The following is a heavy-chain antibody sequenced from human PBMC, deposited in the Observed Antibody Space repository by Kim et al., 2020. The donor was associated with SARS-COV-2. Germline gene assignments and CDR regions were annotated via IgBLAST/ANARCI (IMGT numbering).Heavy chain of an antibody. V-gene: IGHV3-33*01. D-gene: IGHD5-18*01. J-gene: IGHJ4*02. CDR1: GFTFSSYG. CDR3: AREAQVDTAMSEGFDY. CDR2: IWSDGSDK. Sequence: GGSLRLSCAASGFTFSSYGMHWVRQAPGKGLEWVAVIWSDGSDKYYADSVKGRFTISRDNSKNTLYLQMNSLRAEDTAVYYCAREAQVDTAMSEGFDYWGQGVLVTVSS.